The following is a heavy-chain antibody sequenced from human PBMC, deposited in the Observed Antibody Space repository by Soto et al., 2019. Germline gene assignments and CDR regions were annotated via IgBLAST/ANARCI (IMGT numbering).Heavy chain of an antibody. CDR3: ARDRVAGSGSSDS. V-gene: IGHV3-74*01. J-gene: IGHJ4*02. CDR2: INRDGSTT. Sequence: PGESLKISCAASGFTFSDNWMHWVRQTPGKGLVWVARINRDGSTTNYAGSVKGRFTISRDNAKDTLYLQMNSLRAEDTAVYYCARDRVAGSGSSDSWGQGTLVTVSS. CDR1: GFTFSDNW. D-gene: IGHD3-10*01.